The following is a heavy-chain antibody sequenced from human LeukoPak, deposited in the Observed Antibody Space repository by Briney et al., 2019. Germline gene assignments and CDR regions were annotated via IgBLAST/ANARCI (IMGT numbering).Heavy chain of an antibody. D-gene: IGHD3-9*01. CDR1: GFSFNGYI. J-gene: IGHJ4*02. Sequence: PGGSLRLSCAASGFSFNGYIMNWVRQVPGKGLEWVPYISSSSSTTYYADSVKGRFTISRDNAKNSLYLQMNSLRAEDTAVYYCARGYDILNYWGQGTLVTVSS. CDR3: ARGYDILNY. V-gene: IGHV3-48*01. CDR2: ISSSSSTT.